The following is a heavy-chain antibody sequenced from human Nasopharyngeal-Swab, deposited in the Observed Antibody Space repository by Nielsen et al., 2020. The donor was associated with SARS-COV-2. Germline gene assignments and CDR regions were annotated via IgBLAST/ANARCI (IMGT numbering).Heavy chain of an antibody. CDR3: ARDGLDYDFWSAYFMDV. D-gene: IGHD3-3*01. CDR2: ISSSSSYI. J-gene: IGHJ6*02. CDR1: GFTFNNYN. Sequence: GESLKLSCAASGFTFNNYNFNWVRQAPGKGLEWISSISSSSSYIYYADSVKGRFTISRDNAKNSLYLQMNSLRAEDTAVYYCARDGLDYDFWSAYFMDVWGQGTTVIVSS. V-gene: IGHV3-21*01.